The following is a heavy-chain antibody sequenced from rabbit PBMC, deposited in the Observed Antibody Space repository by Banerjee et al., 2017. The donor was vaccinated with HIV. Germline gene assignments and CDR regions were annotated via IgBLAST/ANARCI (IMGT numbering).Heavy chain of an antibody. D-gene: IGHD4-1*01. CDR2: IDAGSSGST. CDR3: ARDLAGVIGWNFDL. V-gene: IGHV1S45*01. CDR1: GFSFSSKYV. J-gene: IGHJ4*01. Sequence: QEHLEESGGDLVKPEGSLTITCTASGFSFSSKYVMCWVRQAPGKGLEWIGCIDAGSSGSTYYASWAKGRFTISKTSSTTVTLRMTSLTGADTATYFCARDLAGVIGWNFDLWGPGTLVTVS.